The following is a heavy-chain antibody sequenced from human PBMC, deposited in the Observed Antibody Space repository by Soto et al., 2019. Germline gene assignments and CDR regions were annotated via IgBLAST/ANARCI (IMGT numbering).Heavy chain of an antibody. CDR2: ISPYNGNT. J-gene: IGHJ4*02. CDR3: ARGAWDYITTCYEF. V-gene: IGHV1-18*04. CDR1: GYPFSTYG. D-gene: IGHD3-16*01. Sequence: VQLVQSGVEVKKPGAPVRVYCKASGYPFSTYGPTWVRQSPGQGLEWMGWISPYNGNTNFAQQLQGRVTLTTDTATSTAYMELRSLTSDDTAMYYCARGAWDYITTCYEFWGQGTLVTVSS.